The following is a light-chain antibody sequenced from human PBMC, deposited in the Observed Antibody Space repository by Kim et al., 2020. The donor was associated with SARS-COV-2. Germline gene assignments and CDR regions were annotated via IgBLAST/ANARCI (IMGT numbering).Light chain of an antibody. CDR3: MQAQQTPPH. CDR1: QSLLHSNGYNY. Sequence: DIVMTQSPLSLPVTPGEPASISCRSSQSLLHSNGYNYLDWYLQKPGQSPQLLIYLGSNRASGVPDRFSGSGSGTDFTLKISRVEAEDVGVYYCMQAQQTPPHFGPGTKVDIK. V-gene: IGKV2-28*01. CDR2: LGS. J-gene: IGKJ3*01.